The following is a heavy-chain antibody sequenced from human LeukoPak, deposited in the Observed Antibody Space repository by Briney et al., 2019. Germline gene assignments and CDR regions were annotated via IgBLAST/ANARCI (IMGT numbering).Heavy chain of an antibody. CDR2: ISYDGSNK. Sequence: GGSLRLSCAASGFTFSSYGMHWVRQAPGKGLEWVAVISYDGSNKYYADSVKGRFTISRDNSKNTLYLQMSSLRAEDTAVYYCAKDPVARGGKDYWGQGTLVTVSS. J-gene: IGHJ4*02. D-gene: IGHD4-23*01. CDR1: GFTFSSYG. V-gene: IGHV3-30*18. CDR3: AKDPVARGGKDY.